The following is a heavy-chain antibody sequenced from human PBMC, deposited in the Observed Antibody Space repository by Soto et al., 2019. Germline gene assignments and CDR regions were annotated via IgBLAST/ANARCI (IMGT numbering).Heavy chain of an antibody. J-gene: IGHJ5*02. D-gene: IGHD6-13*01. CDR1: GYTFTSYA. CDR3: ARDRGVHSSKNWFDP. V-gene: IGHV1-3*01. CDR2: INAGNGNT. Sequence: QVQLVQSGAEVKKPGASVKVSCKASGYTFTSYAMHWVRQAPGQRLEWMGWINAGNGNTKYSQKFQGRVTITRDTSASTAYMELSSLRSEDTAEYYCARDRGVHSSKNWFDPWGQGTLVTVSS.